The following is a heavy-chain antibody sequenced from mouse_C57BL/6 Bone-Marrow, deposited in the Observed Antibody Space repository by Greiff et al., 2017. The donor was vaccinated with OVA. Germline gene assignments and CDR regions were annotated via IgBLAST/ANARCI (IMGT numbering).Heavy chain of an antibody. J-gene: IGHJ4*01. Sequence: QVQLQQPGAELVMPGASVKLSCKASGYTFTSYWMHWVKQRPGQGLEWIGEIDPSDSYTNYNQKFKGKSTLTVDKSSSTAYMQLSSLTSEDSAVDYCAGDYGSSYDGYYAMDYWGQGTSVTVSS. CDR3: AGDYGSSYDGYYAMDY. CDR2: IDPSDSYT. V-gene: IGHV1-69*01. D-gene: IGHD1-1*01. CDR1: GYTFTSYW.